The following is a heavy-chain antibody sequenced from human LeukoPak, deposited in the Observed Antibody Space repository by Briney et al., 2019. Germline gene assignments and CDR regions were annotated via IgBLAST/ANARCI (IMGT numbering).Heavy chain of an antibody. D-gene: IGHD6-19*01. CDR3: ARHVMEQWLVYYYHYYMDV. CDR1: GGSFSGYY. J-gene: IGHJ6*03. V-gene: IGHV4-34*01. Sequence: PSETLSLTCAVYGGSFSGYYWSWIRQPPGKGLEWIGEISHSGSTNYNRSLKSRVTISVDTSKNQFSLKLSSVTAADTAVYYCARHVMEQWLVYYYHYYMDVWGKGTTVTISS. CDR2: ISHSGST.